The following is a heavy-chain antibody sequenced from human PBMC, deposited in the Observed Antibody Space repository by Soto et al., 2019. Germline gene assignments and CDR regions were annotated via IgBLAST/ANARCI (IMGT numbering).Heavy chain of an antibody. Sequence: PGGSLRLSCAASGFTFSSYAMSWVRQAPGKGLEWVSAISGSGGSTYYADSVKGRFTISRDNSKNTLYLQMNSLRAEDTAVYYCAKDLTYYYDSSGSWFDPWGQGTLVTVSS. CDR1: GFTFSSYA. CDR2: ISGSGGST. V-gene: IGHV3-23*01. CDR3: AKDLTYYYDSSGSWFDP. J-gene: IGHJ5*02. D-gene: IGHD3-22*01.